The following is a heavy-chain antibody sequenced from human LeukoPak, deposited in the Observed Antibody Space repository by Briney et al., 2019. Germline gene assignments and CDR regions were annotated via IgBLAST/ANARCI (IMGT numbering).Heavy chain of an antibody. J-gene: IGHJ6*03. CDR2: ISSSGSTI. CDR3: AKDRGEGAYYYYYYMDV. Sequence: GGSLRLSCAASGFTFSDYYMSWIRQAPGKGLEWVSYISSSGSTIYYADSVKGRFTISRDNSKNTLYLQMNSLRAEDTAVYYCAKDRGEGAYYYYYYMDVWGKGTTVTVSS. CDR1: GFTFSDYY. V-gene: IGHV3-11*04. D-gene: IGHD3-10*01.